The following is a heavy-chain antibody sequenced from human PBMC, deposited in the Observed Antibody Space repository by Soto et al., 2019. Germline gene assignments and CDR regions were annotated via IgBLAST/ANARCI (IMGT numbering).Heavy chain of an antibody. D-gene: IGHD1-1*01. Sequence: VQLVESGGGVVQPGRSLRLSCAASGFTFSSYAMHGVRQAPGKGLEWVAVISYDGSNKYYADSVKGRFTISRDNSKNTLYLQINSLRAEDTAVYYCARDRLRYNWNDFPYYYYGMDVWGQGTTVTVSS. V-gene: IGHV3-30-3*01. CDR3: ARDRLRYNWNDFPYYYYGMDV. J-gene: IGHJ6*02. CDR2: ISYDGSNK. CDR1: GFTFSSYA.